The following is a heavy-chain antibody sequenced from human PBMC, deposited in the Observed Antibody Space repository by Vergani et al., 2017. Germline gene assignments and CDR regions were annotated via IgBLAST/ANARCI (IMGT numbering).Heavy chain of an antibody. V-gene: IGHV3-53*04. D-gene: IGHD3-22*01. CDR2: IYSGGST. Sequence: VQLVESGGGLVKPGGSLRLSCAASGFTFSSYSMNWVRQAPGKGLEWVSVIYSGGSTYYADSVKGRFTISRHNSKNTLYLQMNSLRAEDTAVYYCARDSWLTYWGQGTLVTVSS. CDR1: GFTFSSYS. CDR3: ARDSWLTY. J-gene: IGHJ4*02.